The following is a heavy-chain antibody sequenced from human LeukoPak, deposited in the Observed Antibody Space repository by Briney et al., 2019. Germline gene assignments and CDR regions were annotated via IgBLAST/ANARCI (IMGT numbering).Heavy chain of an antibody. Sequence: PGGSLRLSCAASGFTFSSYAMSWVRQAPGKGLEWVSRITESGAYTYYADSVKGRFTISRDNSKNTLYLQMNSLRVEDTAVFYCAKDLRYWGQGTLVTVSS. CDR3: AKDLRY. J-gene: IGHJ4*02. D-gene: IGHD1-14*01. CDR2: ITESGAYT. CDR1: GFTFSSYA. V-gene: IGHV3-23*01.